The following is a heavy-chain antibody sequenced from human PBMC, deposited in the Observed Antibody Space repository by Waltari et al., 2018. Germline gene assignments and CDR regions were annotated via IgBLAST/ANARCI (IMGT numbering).Heavy chain of an antibody. CDR3: ARGLYVNGWYGVDY. CDR1: QYTFNNYY. J-gene: IGHJ4*02. CDR2: IHPHCCGT. D-gene: IGHD6-19*01. Sequence: QVQLVQSGEEVKKPGVYVKVSCKASQYTFNNYYTHWVPPAPGQGPEWMGWIHPHCCGTNYAQKFQGRVTMTRDTSSSTAYMELSRLRSDDTAMYYCARGLYVNGWYGVDYWGQGTLVTVSS. V-gene: IGHV1-2*02.